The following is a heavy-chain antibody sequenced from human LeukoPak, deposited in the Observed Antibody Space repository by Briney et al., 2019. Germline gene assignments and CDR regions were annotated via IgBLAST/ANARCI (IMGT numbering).Heavy chain of an antibody. D-gene: IGHD2-8*02. CDR1: GFIFSSYG. Sequence: GGSLRLSCAASGFIFSSYGMHWVRQASGKGLEWVTFISDDGSRRYHADSVKDRFTISRDDSKNTLYLQMNSLRLEDTAVYFCAKDLSTAWSFDYWGQGTLVTVSS. J-gene: IGHJ4*02. V-gene: IGHV3-30*18. CDR2: ISDDGSRR. CDR3: AKDLSTAWSFDY.